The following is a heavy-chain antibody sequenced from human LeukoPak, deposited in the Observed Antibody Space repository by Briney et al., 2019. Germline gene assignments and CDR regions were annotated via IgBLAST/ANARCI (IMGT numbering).Heavy chain of an antibody. J-gene: IGHJ6*03. V-gene: IGHV1-69*06. Sequence: VKVSFKASGGTFRIYAISWVRPAPGQGLEWMGGLIPIFGTANYAQKFQGRVTITADKSTSTAYMELSSLRSEDTAVYYCARDGPPPDYGDYPLTPYFYNYMDVWGKGTTVTVSS. CDR1: GGTFRIYA. CDR3: ARDGPPPDYGDYPLTPYFYNYMDV. D-gene: IGHD4-17*01. CDR2: LIPIFGTA.